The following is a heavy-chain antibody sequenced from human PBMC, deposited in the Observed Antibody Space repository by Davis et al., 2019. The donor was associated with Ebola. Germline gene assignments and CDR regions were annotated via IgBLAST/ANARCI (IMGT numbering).Heavy chain of an antibody. J-gene: IGHJ4*02. CDR1: GGSISSYY. V-gene: IGHV4-59*12. CDR3: ARSGGGYSYGGPST. D-gene: IGHD5-18*01. Sequence: MPSETLSLTCTVSGGSISSYYWSWIRQPPGKGLEWIGYIYYSGSTNYNPSLKSRVTISVDTSKNQFSLKLSSVTAADTAVYYCARSGGGYSYGGPSTWGQGTLVTVSS. CDR2: IYYSGST.